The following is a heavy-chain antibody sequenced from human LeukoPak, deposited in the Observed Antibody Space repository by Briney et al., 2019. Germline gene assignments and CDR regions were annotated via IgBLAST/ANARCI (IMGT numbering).Heavy chain of an antibody. CDR3: ARDSRDYYDSSGYLKYYYYYMDV. V-gene: IGHV1-69*05. J-gene: IGHJ6*03. CDR2: IIPIFGTA. Sequence: KVSCKASGGTFSSYAISWVRQAPGQGLEWMGGIIPIFGTANYAQKFQGRVTITTYESTSTAYMELSSPRSEDTAVYYCARDSRDYYDSSGYLKYYYYYMDVWGKGTTVTVSS. D-gene: IGHD3-22*01. CDR1: GGTFSSYA.